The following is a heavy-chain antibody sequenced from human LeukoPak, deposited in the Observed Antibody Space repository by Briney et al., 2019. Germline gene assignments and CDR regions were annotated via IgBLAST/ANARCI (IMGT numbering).Heavy chain of an antibody. CDR2: IYSDDST. D-gene: IGHD6-19*01. CDR1: GFTVSSNY. Sequence: GGSLRLSCAASGFTVSSNYMSWVRQAPGKGLEWVSVIYSDDSTYYADSVKGRFTISRDNSKNTLYLQMDSLRAEDTAVYYCARGARYSSGWYGAYFDYWGQGTLVTVSS. J-gene: IGHJ4*02. CDR3: ARGARYSSGWYGAYFDY. V-gene: IGHV3-66*01.